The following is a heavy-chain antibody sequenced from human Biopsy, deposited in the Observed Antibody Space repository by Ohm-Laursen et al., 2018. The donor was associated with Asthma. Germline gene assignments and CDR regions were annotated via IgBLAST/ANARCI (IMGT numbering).Heavy chain of an antibody. J-gene: IGHJ1*01. CDR3: ARTFHFWSPYHAEHYQL. V-gene: IGHV3-7*01. D-gene: IGHD3-3*02. Sequence: SLRLSCAASGFTFGDYYMSWVRQVPGKGLEWVANIKHDGSEKNHVDSLKGRFTISRDNAKNSLYLQMNSLRAEDTAVYYCARTFHFWSPYHAEHYQLWGQGTLVTVSS. CDR2: IKHDGSEK. CDR1: GFTFGDYY.